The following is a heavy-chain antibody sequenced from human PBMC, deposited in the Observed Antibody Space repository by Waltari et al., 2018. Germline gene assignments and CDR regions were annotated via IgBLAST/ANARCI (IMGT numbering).Heavy chain of an antibody. CDR2: ISPIFGPA. D-gene: IGHD3-3*01. J-gene: IGHJ5*02. V-gene: IGHV1-69*13. Sequence: QVQLVQSGAEVKKPGSSVKVSCKASGGTFSSYAISWVRQAPGQGLEGMGGISPIFGPANYAQKFQGSVTITADESTSTAYMELSSLRSEATAVYYCARDPPLRSLMGCFDPWGQGTLVTVSS. CDR1: GGTFSSYA. CDR3: ARDPPLRSLMGCFDP.